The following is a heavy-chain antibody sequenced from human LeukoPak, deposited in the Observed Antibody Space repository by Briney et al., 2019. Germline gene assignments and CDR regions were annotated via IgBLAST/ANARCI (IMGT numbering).Heavy chain of an antibody. CDR3: ARLFYGDHTTHDY. CDR1: GYTFTGYY. V-gene: IGHV1-2*06. Sequence: ASVKVSCKASGYTFTGYYMHWVRQAPGQGLEWMGRINPNNGGTNCAQKFQGRVTMTRDTSISTAYMELSRLRSDDTAVYYCARLFYGDHTTHDYWGQGTLVTVSS. D-gene: IGHD4-17*01. J-gene: IGHJ4*02. CDR2: INPNNGGT.